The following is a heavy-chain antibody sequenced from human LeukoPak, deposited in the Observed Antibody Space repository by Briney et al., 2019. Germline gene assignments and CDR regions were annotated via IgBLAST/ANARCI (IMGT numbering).Heavy chain of an antibody. V-gene: IGHV3-53*01. CDR3: GGSGTYYDRDDY. Sequence: PGGSLRLSCAASGFTFSSYPMTWVRQAPGNGLEYVSLIYSGGSTYYADSVKGRFTISRDISKNTLYLQMNSLRPEDTAVYYCGGSGTYYDRDDYWGQGTLVTVSS. D-gene: IGHD3-10*01. CDR2: IYSGGST. CDR1: GFTFSSYP. J-gene: IGHJ4*02.